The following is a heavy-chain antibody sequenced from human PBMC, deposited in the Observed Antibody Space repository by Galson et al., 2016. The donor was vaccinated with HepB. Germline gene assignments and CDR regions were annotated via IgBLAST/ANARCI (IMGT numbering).Heavy chain of an antibody. CDR3: ARGMGHWSFVY. Sequence: SLRLSCAASGFTVSSYYMSWVRQAPGKGLEWVSIIYTGGSTYYADSVKDRFTISRDNSKNTLYLQMNGLRAEDTAVYYCARGMGHWSFVYWGQGTLVTVSS. CDR2: IYTGGST. J-gene: IGHJ4*02. V-gene: IGHV3-53*01. CDR1: GFTVSSYY. D-gene: IGHD5-24*01.